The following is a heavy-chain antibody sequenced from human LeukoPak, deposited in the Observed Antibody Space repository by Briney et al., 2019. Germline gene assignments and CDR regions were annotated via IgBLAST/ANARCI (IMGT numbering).Heavy chain of an antibody. V-gene: IGHV4-39*01. Sequence: SETLSLTCTVSGGSISSSSYYWGWIRQPPGKGLEWIGCIYYSGSTYYNPSLKSRVTISVDTSKNQFSLKLSSVTAADTAVYYCARRFGYCSGGSCYFDYWGQGTLVTVSS. CDR3: ARRFGYCSGGSCYFDY. D-gene: IGHD2-15*01. CDR1: GGSISSSSYY. CDR2: IYYSGST. J-gene: IGHJ4*02.